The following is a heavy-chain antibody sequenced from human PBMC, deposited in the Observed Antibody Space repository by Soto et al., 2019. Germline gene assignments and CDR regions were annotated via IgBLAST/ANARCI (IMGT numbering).Heavy chain of an antibody. D-gene: IGHD6-13*01. Sequence: LSLTCAVSGGSISSSNWWSWVRQPPGKGLEWIGEIYHSGSTNYNPSLKSRVTISVDKSKNQFSLKLSSVTAADTAVYYCAEGHSSSWYGNWFDPWGQGTLVTVSS. J-gene: IGHJ5*02. V-gene: IGHV4-4*02. CDR2: IYHSGST. CDR3: AEGHSSSWYGNWFDP. CDR1: GGSISSSNW.